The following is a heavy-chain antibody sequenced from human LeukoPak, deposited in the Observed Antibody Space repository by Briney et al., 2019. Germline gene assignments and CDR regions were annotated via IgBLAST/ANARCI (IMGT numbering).Heavy chain of an antibody. D-gene: IGHD2-2*01. V-gene: IGHV1-18*04. J-gene: IGHJ5*02. CDR2: ISAYNGNT. CDR3: ARGGCSSTSCYPPPPNWFDP. Sequence: GSVKVSCKASGYTFTSYGISWVRQAPGQGLEWMGWISAYNGNTNYAQTLQGRVTMTTDTSTSTASMELRSLRSDDTAVYYCARGGCSSTSCYPPPPNWFDPWGQGTLVTVSS. CDR1: GYTFTSYG.